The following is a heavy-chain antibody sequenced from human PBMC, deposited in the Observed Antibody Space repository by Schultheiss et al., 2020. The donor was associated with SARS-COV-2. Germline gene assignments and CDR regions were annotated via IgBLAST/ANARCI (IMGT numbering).Heavy chain of an antibody. V-gene: IGHV1-18*01. CDR1: GGTFSSYA. J-gene: IGHJ4*02. Sequence: ASVKVSCKASGGTFSSYAISWVRQAPGQGLEWMGWISAYNGNTNYAQKLQGRVTMTTDTSTSTAYMELRSLRSDDTAVYYCANLIYSSSWYWADYWGQGTLVTVSS. D-gene: IGHD6-13*01. CDR3: ANLIYSSSWYWADY. CDR2: ISAYNGNT.